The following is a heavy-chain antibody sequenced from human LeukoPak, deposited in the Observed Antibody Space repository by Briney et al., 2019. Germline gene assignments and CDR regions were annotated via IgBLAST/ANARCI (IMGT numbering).Heavy chain of an antibody. CDR1: GFTVSSNY. V-gene: IGHV3-23*01. J-gene: IGHJ4*02. D-gene: IGHD3-22*01. Sequence: PGGSLRLSCAASGFTVSSNYMSWVRQAPGKGLEWVSVISGSGDSTYYADFVKGRFTVSRDNSKNTLFLQMNSLRAEDTAVYYCAKGYYYDSSGYYPVEYWGQGTQVTVSS. CDR3: AKGYYYDSSGYYPVEY. CDR2: ISGSGDST.